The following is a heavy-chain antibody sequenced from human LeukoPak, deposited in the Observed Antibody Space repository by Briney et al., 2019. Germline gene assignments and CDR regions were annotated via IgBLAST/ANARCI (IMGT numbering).Heavy chain of an antibody. D-gene: IGHD2-15*01. CDR3: ARDCSGGSCYFDY. CDR2: ISAYNANT. Sequence: ASVKVSCKASGYTXTSYGITWVRQAPGQGLEWMGWISAYNANTNYAQKLQGRVTMTTDTSTSTAYMELRSLRSDDTAVYYCARDCSGGSCYFDYWGQGTLVTVSS. V-gene: IGHV1-18*01. J-gene: IGHJ4*02. CDR1: GYTXTSYG.